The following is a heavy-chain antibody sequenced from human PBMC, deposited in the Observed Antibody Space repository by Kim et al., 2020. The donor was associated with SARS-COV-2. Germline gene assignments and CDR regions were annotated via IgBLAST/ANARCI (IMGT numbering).Heavy chain of an antibody. CDR1: GGSISSYY. CDR3: ARDLGYSSSSGAVGFYYYGMDV. Sequence: SETLSLTCTVSGGSISSYYWSWIRQPPGKGLEWIGYIYYSGSTNYNPSLKSRVTISVDTSKNQFSLKLSSVTAADTAVYYCARDLGYSSSSGAVGFYYYGMDVWGQGTTVTVSS. D-gene: IGHD6-6*01. J-gene: IGHJ6*02. CDR2: IYYSGST. V-gene: IGHV4-59*13.